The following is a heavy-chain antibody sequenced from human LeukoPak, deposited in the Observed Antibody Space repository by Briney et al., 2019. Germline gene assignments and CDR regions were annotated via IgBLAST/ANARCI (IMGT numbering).Heavy chain of an antibody. J-gene: IGHJ4*02. CDR2: IDSSDSYK. CDR1: GWNFTKCW. D-gene: IGHD6-13*01. V-gene: IGHV5-10-1*01. Sequence: GGPLRSSSPAPGWNFTKCWISWAGSMTGKGMEWMGTIDSSDSYKNYRPSFQGHVTISADKSISTAYLQWSSLKASDTAMYYCAIAYSMSRFDYWGQGTLVTVSS. CDR3: AIAYSMSRFDY.